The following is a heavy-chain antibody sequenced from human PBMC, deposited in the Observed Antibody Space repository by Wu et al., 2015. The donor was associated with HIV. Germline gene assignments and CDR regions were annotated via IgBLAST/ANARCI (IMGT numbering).Heavy chain of an antibody. Sequence: QVQLVQSGAEVKKPGSSVKVSCKASGGTFSSYAISWVRQAPGQGLEWMGGIIPIFGTANYAQKFQGRVTITADESTSTAYMELSSLRSEDTAVYYCARVGNGYSSSDYYYMDVWGKGTTVTVSS. CDR3: ARVGNGYSSSDYYYMDV. V-gene: IGHV1-69*12. J-gene: IGHJ6*03. CDR2: IIPIFGTA. D-gene: IGHD6-13*01. CDR1: GGTFSSYA.